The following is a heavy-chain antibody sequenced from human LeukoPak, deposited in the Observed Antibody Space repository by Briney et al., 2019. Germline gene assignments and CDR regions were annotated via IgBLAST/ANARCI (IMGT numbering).Heavy chain of an antibody. Sequence: GGSLRLSCAASGFTFSSYWMTWVRQAPGEGLEWVSGFSASDGSRYYADSVKGRFTISRDNSKNTLYLQMNSLRAEDTAVYYCAKNIGGFDYWGQGTLVTVSS. D-gene: IGHD4-23*01. J-gene: IGHJ4*02. CDR1: GFTFSSYW. CDR3: AKNIGGFDY. CDR2: FSASDGSR. V-gene: IGHV3-23*01.